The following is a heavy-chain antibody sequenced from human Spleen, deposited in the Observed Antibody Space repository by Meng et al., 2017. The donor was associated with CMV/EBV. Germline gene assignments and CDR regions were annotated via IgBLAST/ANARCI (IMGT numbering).Heavy chain of an antibody. Sequence: ASVKVSCKASGYTFTDYRMHWVRQAPGQGLEWMGWIHPHRGDTNYAQQFQGRVTLTRDTSINTGYMELTRLTSDDTAVYYCARDNNWGPDYWGQGTLVTVSS. D-gene: IGHD7-27*01. J-gene: IGHJ4*02. V-gene: IGHV1-2*02. CDR3: ARDNNWGPDY. CDR2: IHPHRGDT. CDR1: GYTFTDYR.